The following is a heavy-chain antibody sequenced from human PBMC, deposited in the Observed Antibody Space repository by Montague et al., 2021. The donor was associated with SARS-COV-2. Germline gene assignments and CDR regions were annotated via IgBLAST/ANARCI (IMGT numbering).Heavy chain of an antibody. J-gene: IGHJ4*02. Sequence: ETLSLTCTVSGGSISSSSYYWGWIRQPPGKGLEWIGSIYYSGSTYYNPSVKSRVTISVDTSKNQFSLKLSSVTAADTAVYYCARQRRGGLVSTPRFFDYWSQGTLVTVSS. D-gene: IGHD6-19*01. CDR3: ARQRRGGLVSTPRFFDY. V-gene: IGHV4-39*01. CDR1: GGSISSSSYY. CDR2: IYYSGST.